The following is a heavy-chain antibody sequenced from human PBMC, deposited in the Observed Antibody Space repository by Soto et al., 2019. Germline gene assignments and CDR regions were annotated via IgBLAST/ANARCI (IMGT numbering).Heavy chain of an antibody. CDR2: INPSGGGT. J-gene: IGHJ3*02. Sequence: ASVKVSCKASGYTFTNYYMHWVRQAPGQGLEWMGIINPSGGGTSYAQKFQGRVTMTRDTSTSTVYMELSSLRSEDTAVYFCARGRSTVTKYDTFGIWGQGTMVTVSS. D-gene: IGHD4-17*01. V-gene: IGHV1-46*03. CDR3: ARGRSTVTKYDTFGI. CDR1: GYTFTNYY.